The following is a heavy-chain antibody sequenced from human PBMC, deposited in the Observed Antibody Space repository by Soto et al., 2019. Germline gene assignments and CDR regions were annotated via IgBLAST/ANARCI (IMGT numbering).Heavy chain of an antibody. D-gene: IGHD2-15*01. CDR1: GYTFTSYG. J-gene: IGHJ5*02. CDR2: ISAYNGNT. CDR3: ARAHPDIVVVVAATLNWWFDP. Sequence: GASVKVSCKASGYTFTSYGISWVRQAPGQGLEWMGWISAYNGNTNYAQKLQGRVTMTTDTSTSTAYMELRSLRSDDTAVYYCARAHPDIVVVVAATLNWWFDPWGQGTLVTVSS. V-gene: IGHV1-18*01.